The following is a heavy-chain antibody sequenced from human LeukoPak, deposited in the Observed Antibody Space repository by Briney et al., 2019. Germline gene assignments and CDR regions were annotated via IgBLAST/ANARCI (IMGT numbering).Heavy chain of an antibody. Sequence: GGSLRLSCAASGFTFRTYGMHWVRQAPGKGLEWVAVIWYDGSNKYYADPVKGRFTISRDNSKNTLYLQMNSLRAEDTAVYYCARRGSGYSYWGQGTLVTVSS. CDR3: ARRGSGYSY. CDR2: IWYDGSNK. CDR1: GFTFRTYG. D-gene: IGHD6-19*01. V-gene: IGHV3-33*01. J-gene: IGHJ4*02.